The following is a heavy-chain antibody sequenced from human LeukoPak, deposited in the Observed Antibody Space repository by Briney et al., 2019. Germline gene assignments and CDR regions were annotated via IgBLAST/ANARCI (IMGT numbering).Heavy chain of an antibody. V-gene: IGHV4-59*12. CDR1: GGSISSYY. D-gene: IGHD3-3*01. Sequence: SETLSLTCTVSGGSISSYYWSWIRQPPGKGLEWIGYIYYSGSTNYNPSLKSRATISVDKSKNQFSLKLSSVTAADTAVYYCARAGRITIFGVVGGEFDPWGQGTLVTVSS. CDR2: IYYSGST. J-gene: IGHJ5*02. CDR3: ARAGRITIFGVVGGEFDP.